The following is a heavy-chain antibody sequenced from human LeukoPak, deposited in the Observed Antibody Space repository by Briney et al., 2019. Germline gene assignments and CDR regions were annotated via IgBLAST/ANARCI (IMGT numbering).Heavy chain of an antibody. CDR2: IYSGGST. V-gene: IGHV3-66*02. Sequence: GGSLRLSCAASGFTVSSNYMSWVRQAPGKGLEWVSVIYSGGSTYYADSVKGRFTISRDNSKNTLYLQMNSLRAEDTAVYYCARDRSGYYPYYFDYWGQGTLVTVSS. J-gene: IGHJ4*02. CDR1: GFTVSSNY. CDR3: ARDRSGYYPYYFDY. D-gene: IGHD3-22*01.